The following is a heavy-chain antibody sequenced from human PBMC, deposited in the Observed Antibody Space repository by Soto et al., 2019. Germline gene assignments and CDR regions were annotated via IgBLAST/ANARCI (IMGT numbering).Heavy chain of an antibody. CDR1: GFTFSSYA. D-gene: IGHD3-10*01. CDR3: ARELGLYGSGSLDY. Sequence: GGSLRLSCAASGFTFSSYAMHWVRQAPGKGLEWVAVISYDGSNKYYADSVKGRFTISRDNSKNTLYPQMNSLRAEDTAVYYCARELGLYGSGSLDYWGQGTLVTVSS. V-gene: IGHV3-30*04. J-gene: IGHJ4*02. CDR2: ISYDGSNK.